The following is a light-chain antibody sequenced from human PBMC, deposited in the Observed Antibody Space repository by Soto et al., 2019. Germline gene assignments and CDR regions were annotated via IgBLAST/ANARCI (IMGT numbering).Light chain of an antibody. V-gene: IGLV1-47*01. CDR3: AAWDDSLSGWV. J-gene: IGLJ3*02. Sequence: QSVLTQPPSASETPGQRVTISCSGSSSNIGNNYVNWYQQVPGTAPKLLMHRNNQRPSGVPDRFSGSKSGTSTSLAISGLRSEDEADYYCAAWDDSLSGWVFGGGTKLTVL. CDR2: RNN. CDR1: SSNIGNNY.